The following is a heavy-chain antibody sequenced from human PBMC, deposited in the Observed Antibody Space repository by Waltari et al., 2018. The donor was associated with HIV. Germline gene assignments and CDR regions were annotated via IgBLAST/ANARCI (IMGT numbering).Heavy chain of an antibody. V-gene: IGHV3-30*18. CDR1: GFPFSSYG. Sequence: QVRRVESGGGVVQPGTYLSLSSAASGFPFSSYGIHWVREAPGKGVGWVAFISYDGSNNYYADAGKGLLNISRDNSKNPLDLQMNSLGAEDTAVYYCAKDKGGVTYIFDYWGQGTLVTVSS. CDR2: ISYDGSNN. J-gene: IGHJ4*02. CDR3: AKDKGGVTYIFDY. D-gene: IGHD1-1*01.